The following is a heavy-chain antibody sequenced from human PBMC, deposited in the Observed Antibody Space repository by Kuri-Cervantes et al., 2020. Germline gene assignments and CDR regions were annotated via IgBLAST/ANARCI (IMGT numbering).Heavy chain of an antibody. V-gene: IGHV1-69*02. D-gene: IGHD3-16*01. CDR2: IIPILGIA. CDR3: ARVDSIYTGPYGMDV. CDR1: GGTFSSYT. Sequence: SVKVSCKASGGTFSSYTISWVRQAPGQGLEWMGRIIPILGIANYAQKFQGRVTITADKSTSTAYMELSSLRSEGTAVYYCARVDSIYTGPYGMDVWGQGTTVTVSS. J-gene: IGHJ6*02.